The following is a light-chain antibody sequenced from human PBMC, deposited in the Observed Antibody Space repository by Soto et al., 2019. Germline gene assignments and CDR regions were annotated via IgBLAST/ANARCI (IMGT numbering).Light chain of an antibody. CDR2: KAT. V-gene: IGKV1-5*03. CDR1: QSRGSG. CDR3: QQYHDFQYT. Sequence: DFQMTQSPSTLSASVGDGVTITCRASQSRGSGLAWYQQQPGKAPKLLIYKATNLQRGVSSRFSGSGSGTDFSLTTSSLQPADSATYYCQQYHDFQYTFGQGTKLEI. J-gene: IGKJ2*01.